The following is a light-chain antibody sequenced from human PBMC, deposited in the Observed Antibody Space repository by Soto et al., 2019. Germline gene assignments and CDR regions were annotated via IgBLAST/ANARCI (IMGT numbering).Light chain of an antibody. CDR1: SSDVGGYNY. V-gene: IGLV2-8*01. CDR3: TSYTSSTPFYV. Sequence: QSALTQPPSASGSFGQSVTISCTGTSSDVGGYNYVSWYQQHPGKAPKLMIYEVSKRPSGVSDRFSGSKSGNTASLTVSGLQAEDEAEYYCTSYTSSTPFYVFGTGTKVTVL. J-gene: IGLJ1*01. CDR2: EVS.